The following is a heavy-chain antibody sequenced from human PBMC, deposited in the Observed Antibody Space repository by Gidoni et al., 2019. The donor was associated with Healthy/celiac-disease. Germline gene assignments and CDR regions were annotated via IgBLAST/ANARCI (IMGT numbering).Heavy chain of an antibody. D-gene: IGHD6-25*01. Sequence: QVQLQESGPGLVKPSETLSLTCTVSGGSISSYYWSWIRQPPGKGLEWIGYIYYSGSTNYNPSLKSRVTILVDTSKNQFSLKLSSVTAADTAVYYCARGKVAAAAPFDYWGQGTLVTVSS. V-gene: IGHV4-59*01. CDR2: IYYSGST. CDR3: ARGKVAAAAPFDY. J-gene: IGHJ4*02. CDR1: GGSISSYY.